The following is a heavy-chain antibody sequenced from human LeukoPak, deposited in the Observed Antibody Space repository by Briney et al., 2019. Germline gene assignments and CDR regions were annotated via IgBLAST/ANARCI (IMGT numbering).Heavy chain of an antibody. CDR2: MNPNSGDT. CDR1: GYTFTNYD. J-gene: IGHJ6*02. CDR3: ARGRKIGVTGNEYYYYYYGMDV. D-gene: IGHD1-1*01. Sequence: ASVKVSCKASGYTFTNYDINWVRQATGQGFEWMGWMNPNSGDTGSAQKFQGRVTMTRNTSISTAYMELSSLRSEDTAVYYCARGRKIGVTGNEYYYYYYGMDVWGQGTTVTVSS. V-gene: IGHV1-8*01.